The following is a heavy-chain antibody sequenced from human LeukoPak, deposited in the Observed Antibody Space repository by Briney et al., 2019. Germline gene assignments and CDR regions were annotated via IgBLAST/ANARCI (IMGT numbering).Heavy chain of an antibody. CDR1: GFTFSSYA. CDR3: AKSPSITMVWGVIPFDY. CDR2: ISGSGGST. J-gene: IGHJ4*02. V-gene: IGHV3-23*01. Sequence: PGGSLRLSCAASGFTFSSYAMSWVRQAPGKGLEWVSAISGSGGSTYYADSVKGRFTISRVNSKNTLYLQMNSLRAEDTAVYYCAKSPSITMVWGVIPFDYWGQGTLVTVSS. D-gene: IGHD3-10*01.